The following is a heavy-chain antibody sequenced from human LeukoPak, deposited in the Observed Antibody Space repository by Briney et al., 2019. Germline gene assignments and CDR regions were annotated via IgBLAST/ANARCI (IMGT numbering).Heavy chain of an antibody. CDR3: ARVSWFDELPSY. CDR2: VYYTGST. V-gene: IGHV4-59*12. Sequence: PSETLSLTCTVSGGSISSYYWSWVRQPPGKGLEWIGFVYYTGSTNYSPSLKSRVTISVDTSKNQFSLKLSSVTAADTAVYYCARVSWFDELPSYWGQGTLVSVSS. D-gene: IGHD3-10*01. CDR1: GGSISSYY. J-gene: IGHJ4*02.